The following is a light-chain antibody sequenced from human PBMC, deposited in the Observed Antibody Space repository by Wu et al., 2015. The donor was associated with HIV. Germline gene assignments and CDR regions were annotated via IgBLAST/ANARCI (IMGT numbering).Light chain of an antibody. V-gene: IGKV3-11*01. J-gene: IGKJ5*01. CDR2: DAS. CDR1: RSVSYA. CDR3: QQQNNWPLT. Sequence: EIVMTQSPATLSVSPGEGVTLSCRASRSVSYALAWYQQKPGQTPRLLIYDASNRATGVPDRFSGSGSATHFTLTISSLEPEDSAVYYCQQQNNWPLTFGQGTRLEIK.